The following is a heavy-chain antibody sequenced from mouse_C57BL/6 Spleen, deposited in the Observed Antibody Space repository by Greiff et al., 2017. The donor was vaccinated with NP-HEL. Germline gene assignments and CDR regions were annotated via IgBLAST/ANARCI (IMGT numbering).Heavy chain of an antibody. D-gene: IGHD2-4*01. V-gene: IGHV1-59*01. CDR2: IDPSDSYT. Sequence: VQLQQPGAELVRPGTSVKLSCKASGYTFTSYWMHWVKQRPGQGLEWIGVIDPSDSYTNYNQKFKGKATLTVDTSSSTAYMQLSSLTSEDSAVYYCARFYYDYDGNAMDYWGQGTSVTVSS. J-gene: IGHJ4*01. CDR1: GYTFTSYW. CDR3: ARFYYDYDGNAMDY.